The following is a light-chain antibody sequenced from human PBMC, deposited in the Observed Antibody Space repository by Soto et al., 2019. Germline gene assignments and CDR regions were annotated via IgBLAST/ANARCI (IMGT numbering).Light chain of an antibody. CDR2: DND. V-gene: IGLV1-51*01. Sequence: QSVLTQPPSVSAAPGQRVSISCSGIDSNIGENFVSWYQQFPGTAPELIIYDNDKRPSGIPDRFSASKSGTSATLRITGLRTGDEADYYCSSYTSSTTYVFGTGTKLTVL. CDR1: DSNIGENF. J-gene: IGLJ1*01. CDR3: SSYTSSTTYV.